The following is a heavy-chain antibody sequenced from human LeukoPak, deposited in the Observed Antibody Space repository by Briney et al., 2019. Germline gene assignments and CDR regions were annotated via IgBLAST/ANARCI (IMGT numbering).Heavy chain of an antibody. D-gene: IGHD6-13*01. J-gene: IGHJ4*02. CDR3: ARTGYSSSLVRDY. Sequence: GASVKVSCKASGYTFTSYSISWGRHAPGQGLEWMGWICAYNGNTNYAQKLPGRVPMTTDTSTSTAYMELRSLRSDDTAVYYCARTGYSSSLVRDYWGQGTLVTVSS. CDR1: GYTFTSYS. V-gene: IGHV1-18*01. CDR2: ICAYNGNT.